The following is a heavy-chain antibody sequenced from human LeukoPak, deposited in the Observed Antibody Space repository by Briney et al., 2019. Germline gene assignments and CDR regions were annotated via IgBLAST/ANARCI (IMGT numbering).Heavy chain of an antibody. J-gene: IGHJ4*02. CDR1: GYTFTAFG. CDR3: ARMGCLSPSCYTLDY. CDR2: ISPYNGNT. Sequence: ASVKVSCKASGYTFTAFGISWERQAPGQGLEWMGWISPYNGNTNYAQNLQGRLTMTTDTSTTTAYMELRSLRSDDTAVYYCARMGCLSPSCYTLDYWGQGTLVTVSS. V-gene: IGHV1-18*01. D-gene: IGHD2-2*02.